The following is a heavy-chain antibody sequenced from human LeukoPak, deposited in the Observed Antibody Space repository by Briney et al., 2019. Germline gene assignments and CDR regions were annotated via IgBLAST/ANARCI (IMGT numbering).Heavy chain of an antibody. CDR3: ARGGTYALV. Sequence: SETLSLTCTVSGGSIGSYYWSWIRQPPGKGLEWIGYIYYSGSTNYNPSLKSRVTISVDTSKNQFSLKLSSVTAADTAVYYCARGGTYALVWGQGTLVTVSS. CDR2: IYYSGST. D-gene: IGHD3-16*01. V-gene: IGHV4-59*01. CDR1: GGSIGSYY. J-gene: IGHJ4*02.